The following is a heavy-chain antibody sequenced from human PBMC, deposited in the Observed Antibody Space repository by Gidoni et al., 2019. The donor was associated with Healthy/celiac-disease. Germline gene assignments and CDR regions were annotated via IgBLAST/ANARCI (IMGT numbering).Heavy chain of an antibody. V-gene: IGHV4-38-2*02. CDR3: AREVTTVGSNLGY. J-gene: IGHJ4*02. CDR2: IYHSGST. Sequence: QVQLQESGPGLVKPSATLSLTCTVSGYSISSGYYWGWLRQPPGKGLEWIGSIYHSGSTYYNPSLKSRVTISVDTSKNQFSLKLSSVTAADTAVYYCAREVTTVGSNLGYWGQGTLVTVSS. CDR1: GYSISSGYY. D-gene: IGHD4-17*01.